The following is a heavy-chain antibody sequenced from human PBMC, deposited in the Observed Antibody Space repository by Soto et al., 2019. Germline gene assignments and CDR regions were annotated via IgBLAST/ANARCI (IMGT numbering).Heavy chain of an antibody. CDR2: VSAYNGNT. J-gene: IGHJ4*02. V-gene: IGHV1-18*01. Sequence: QVQLVQSGAEVKKPGASLKVSCEASGYIFTSYGLSWVRQAPGQGLEWMGWVSAYNGNTNYAQKFQGRVTMTTDTATSTAYMELRSLRSDDTAVYYCTRDDPAAAGTTAWGQGTLVAVSS. CDR3: TRDDPAAAGTTA. D-gene: IGHD6-13*01. CDR1: GYIFTSYG.